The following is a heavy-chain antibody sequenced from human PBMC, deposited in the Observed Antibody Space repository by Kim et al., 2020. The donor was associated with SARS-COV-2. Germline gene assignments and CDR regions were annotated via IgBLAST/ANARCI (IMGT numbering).Heavy chain of an antibody. J-gene: IGHJ6*02. CDR2: ITSGGTYT. V-gene: IGHV3-21*01. D-gene: IGHD1-1*01. Sequence: GGSLRLSCAASGFTFSIYSMNWVRQAPGKGLEWVSSITSGGTYTYYADSVKGRFTISRDNAKNSLYLQMNSLRVDDTAIYYCARDPNWSDWETFPFWGQGTTVSVSS. CDR3: ARDPNWSDWETFPF. CDR1: GFTFSIYS.